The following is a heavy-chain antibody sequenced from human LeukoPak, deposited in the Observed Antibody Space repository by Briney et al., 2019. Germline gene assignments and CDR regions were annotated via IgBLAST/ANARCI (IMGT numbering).Heavy chain of an antibody. Sequence: GGSLRLSCAASGFIFSSYAMSWVRQAPGKGLEWVSGISSSGYNAYHADSVKGRFTISRDNSKNTLYLLMNSLRAEDTAVYYCAKDTGTSRNYIALVAATHFWGQGTLLTVSS. V-gene: IGHV3-23*01. J-gene: IGHJ4*02. D-gene: IGHD2-15*01. CDR2: ISSSGYNA. CDR1: GFIFSSYA. CDR3: AKDTGTSRNYIALVAATHF.